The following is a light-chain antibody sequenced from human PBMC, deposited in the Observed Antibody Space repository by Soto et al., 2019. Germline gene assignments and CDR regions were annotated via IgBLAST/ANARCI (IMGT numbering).Light chain of an antibody. V-gene: IGKV1-5*01. J-gene: IGKJ1*01. CDR1: QSVTAS. CDR2: DVS. CDR3: QQYDYSRT. Sequence: DIQITQSPSTLSASVGDSVTITCRASQSVTASLAWYQQKSGEAPKLLFYDVSNLETGVPSRFSGSGSGTEFSLTIRSLQPDDFATYYCQQYDYSRTFGQGTKVDIK.